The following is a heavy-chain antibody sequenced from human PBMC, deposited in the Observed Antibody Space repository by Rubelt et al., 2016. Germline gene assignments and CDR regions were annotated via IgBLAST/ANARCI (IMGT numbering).Heavy chain of an antibody. J-gene: IGHJ4*02. V-gene: IGHV1-69*04. CDR3: ARDGAFPLGSGFEKRSDY. CDR1: TFSSYA. CDR2: IIPILGIA. D-gene: IGHD3-10*01. Sequence: TFSSYAISWVRQAPGQGLEWMGRIIPILGIANYAQKFQGRVTITADKSTSTAYMELRSLRSDDTAVYYCARDGAFPLGSGFEKRSDYWGQGTLVTVSS.